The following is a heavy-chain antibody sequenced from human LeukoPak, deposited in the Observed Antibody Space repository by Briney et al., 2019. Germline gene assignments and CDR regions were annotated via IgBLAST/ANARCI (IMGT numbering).Heavy chain of an antibody. V-gene: IGHV3-33*01. J-gene: IGHJ6*02. CDR1: GFTFSSYG. CDR2: RWYEGSNK. D-gene: IGHD2-21*02. CDR3: ARDLAYCGGDCYSYYYGMDV. Sequence: QPGRSLRLSCAASGFTFSSYGMHWVRQAPGKGLEWVAVRWYEGSNKYYADSVKGRFTISRDNSKNTLYLQMNSLRAEDTAVYYCARDLAYCGGDCYSYYYGMDVWGQGTTVTVSS.